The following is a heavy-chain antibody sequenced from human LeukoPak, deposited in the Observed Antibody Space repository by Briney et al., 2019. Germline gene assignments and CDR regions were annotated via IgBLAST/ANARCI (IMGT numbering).Heavy chain of an antibody. CDR1: GDSISSYY. J-gene: IGHJ5*02. Sequence: SETLSLTCTVSGDSISSYYWSWIRQSPGQGMDWIGYIFPGGSTNANPSLTSRVTISVDTSKNQVSLTLNSVTAADTAVYYCARHWIETTKTYSYWFYPWGQGTLVTVPS. D-gene: IGHD1-1*01. CDR3: ARHWIETTKTYSYWFYP. CDR2: IFPGGST. V-gene: IGHV4-4*09.